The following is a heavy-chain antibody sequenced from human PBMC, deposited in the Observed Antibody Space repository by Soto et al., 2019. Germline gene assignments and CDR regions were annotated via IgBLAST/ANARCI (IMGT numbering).Heavy chain of an antibody. V-gene: IGHV3-33*01. J-gene: IGHJ4*02. CDR1: GFTFSSYG. D-gene: IGHD3-16*02. CDR2: IWYDGSNK. CDR3: AWLRLGELSPVGY. Sequence: QVQLVESGGGVVQPGRSLRLSCAASGFTFSSYGMHWVRQAPGKGLEWVAVIWYDGSNKYYADSVKGRFTISRDNSKNTLYLHINSLRAEDTAVYYCAWLRLGELSPVGYWGQGTLVTVSS.